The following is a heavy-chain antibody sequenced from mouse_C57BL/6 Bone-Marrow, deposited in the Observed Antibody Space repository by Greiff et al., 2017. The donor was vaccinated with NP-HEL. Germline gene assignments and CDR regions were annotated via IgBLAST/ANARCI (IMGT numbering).Heavy chain of an antibody. CDR1: GYTFTSYG. V-gene: IGHV1-81*01. D-gene: IGHD1-1*01. CDR2: IYPRSGNT. Sequence: QVQLQQSGAELARPGASVKLSCKASGYTFTSYGISWVKQRTGQGLEWIGEIYPRSGNTYYNEKFKGKATLTADKSSSTAYMELRSLTSEDSAVYYCTTYYYGSSYEEYFDYWGQGTTLTVSS. CDR3: TTYYYGSSYEEYFDY. J-gene: IGHJ2*01.